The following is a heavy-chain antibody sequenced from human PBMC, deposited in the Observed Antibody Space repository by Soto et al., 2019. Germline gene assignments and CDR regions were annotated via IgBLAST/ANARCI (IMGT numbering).Heavy chain of an antibody. J-gene: IGHJ5*02. V-gene: IGHV4-4*02. D-gene: IGHD6-13*01. CDR3: ARVHGSWYRWFDP. CDR2: IYHSGST. CDR1: GGSISSSNW. Sequence: PSETLSLTCAVSGGSISSSNWWSWVRQPPGKGLEWIGEIYHSGSTNYNPSLKSRVTISVDKSKNQFSLKLSSVTAADTAVYYCARVHGSWYRWFDPWGQGTLVTVAS.